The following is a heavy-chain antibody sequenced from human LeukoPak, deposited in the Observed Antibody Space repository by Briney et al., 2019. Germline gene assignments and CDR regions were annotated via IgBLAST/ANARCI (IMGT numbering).Heavy chain of an antibody. CDR3: ARVGVKIAVAGSYFDY. Sequence: PSQTLSLTCTVSGGSISSGGYYWSWIRQPPGKGLEWIGYIYHSGSTYYNPSLKSRVTISVDRSKNQLSLKLSSVTAADTAVYYCARVGVKIAVAGSYFDYWGQGTLVTVSS. V-gene: IGHV4-30-2*01. D-gene: IGHD6-19*01. J-gene: IGHJ4*02. CDR2: IYHSGST. CDR1: GGSISSGGYY.